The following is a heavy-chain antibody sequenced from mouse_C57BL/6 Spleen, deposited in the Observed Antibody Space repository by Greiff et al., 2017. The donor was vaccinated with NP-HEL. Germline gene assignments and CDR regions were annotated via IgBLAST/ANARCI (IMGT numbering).Heavy chain of an antibody. CDR2: IDPSDSYT. CDR1: GYTFTSYW. V-gene: IGHV1-69*01. Sequence: QVQLQQSGAELVMPGASVKLSCKASGYTFTSYWMHWVKQRPGQGLEWIGEIDPSDSYTNYNQKFKGKSTLTVDKSSSTAYMQLSSLTSEDSAVYYCARSGDGYLCFAYWGQGTLVTVSA. CDR3: ARSGDGYLCFAY. J-gene: IGHJ3*01. D-gene: IGHD2-3*01.